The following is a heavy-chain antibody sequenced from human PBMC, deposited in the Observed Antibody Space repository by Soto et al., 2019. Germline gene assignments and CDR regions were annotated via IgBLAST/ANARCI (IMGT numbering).Heavy chain of an antibody. CDR1: GDSISSYY. V-gene: IGHV4-59*01. J-gene: IGHJ6*02. CDR2: IYYSGST. Sequence: QVQLQESGPGLVKPSETLSLTCTVSGDSISSYYWSWIRQPPGKGLEWIGYIYYSGSTNYNPSLKSRVTISVDTSKNQFSLKLSSVTAADTAVYYCARGHSGSYRTGEGYYYGMDVWGQGTTVTVSS. CDR3: ARGHSGSYRTGEGYYYGMDV. D-gene: IGHD1-26*01.